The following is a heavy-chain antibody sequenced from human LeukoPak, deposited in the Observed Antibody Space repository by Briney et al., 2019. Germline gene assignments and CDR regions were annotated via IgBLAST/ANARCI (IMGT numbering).Heavy chain of an antibody. Sequence: ASVKVSFKASVYTFTGYYMHWVRQAPGQGLEWMGWINPNSGGTNYAQKFQGRVTMTRDTSISTAYMELSRLRSDDTAVYYCARGGQNFQYYDILTGYYTGYYFDYWGQGTLVTVSS. CDR1: VYTFTGYY. V-gene: IGHV1-2*02. D-gene: IGHD3-9*01. CDR3: ARGGQNFQYYDILTGYYTGYYFDY. J-gene: IGHJ4*02. CDR2: INPNSGGT.